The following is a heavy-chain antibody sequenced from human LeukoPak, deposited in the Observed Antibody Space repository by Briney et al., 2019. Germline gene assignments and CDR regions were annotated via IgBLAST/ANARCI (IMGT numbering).Heavy chain of an antibody. CDR2: MNPNSGNT. CDR3: ARGVLLWFGERDWFDP. Sequence: ASVKVSCKASGYTFTSYDINWVRQATGQGLEWMGWMNPNSGNTGYAQKFQGRVTMTRNTSISTAYMELSGLRSEDTAVYYCARGVLLWFGERDWFDPWGQGTLVTVSS. D-gene: IGHD3-10*01. J-gene: IGHJ5*02. V-gene: IGHV1-8*01. CDR1: GYTFTSYD.